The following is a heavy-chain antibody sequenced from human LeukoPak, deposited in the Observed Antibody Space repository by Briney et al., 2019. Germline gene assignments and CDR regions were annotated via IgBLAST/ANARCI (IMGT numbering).Heavy chain of an antibody. CDR2: IKQDGSEK. D-gene: IGHD6-19*01. CDR1: GFTFSSYW. Sequence: GGSLRLSCAASGFTFSSYWMSWVRQAPGKGLEWVADIKQDGSEKYYVDSVKGRFTISRDNAKNSLYLQMNSLRAEDTAVYYCARDHYSSGWTPYYYYGTDVWGQGTTVTVSS. V-gene: IGHV3-7*01. J-gene: IGHJ6*02. CDR3: ARDHYSSGWTPYYYYGTDV.